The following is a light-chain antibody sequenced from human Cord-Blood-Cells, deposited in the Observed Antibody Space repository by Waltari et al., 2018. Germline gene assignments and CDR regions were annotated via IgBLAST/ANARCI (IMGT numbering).Light chain of an antibody. V-gene: IGKV3-20*01. Sequence: EIVLTQSPGTLSLSPGERATLSCRAGQSVSSSYLAWYQQKPGQAPRLLIYGASSRATGIPDRFRGSGSGTDFTLTISRLEPEDFAVYYCQQYGSPWTFGQGTKVEIK. CDR2: GAS. CDR1: QSVSSSY. J-gene: IGKJ1*01. CDR3: QQYGSPWT.